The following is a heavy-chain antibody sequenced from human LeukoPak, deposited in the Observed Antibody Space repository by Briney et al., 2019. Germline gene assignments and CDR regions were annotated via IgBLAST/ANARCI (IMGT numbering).Heavy chain of an antibody. D-gene: IGHD4-23*01. J-gene: IGHJ6*02. Sequence: GGSLRLSCAASGITFINHAMDWVRQAPGKGLEWVAVISYDGSDTYYADSVKGRFTISRDNAKNSLYLQMNSLRAEDTAVYYCAREGQLDYGGPYYYYGMDVWGQGTTVTVSS. V-gene: IGHV3-30-3*01. CDR1: GITFINHA. CDR3: AREGQLDYGGPYYYYGMDV. CDR2: ISYDGSDT.